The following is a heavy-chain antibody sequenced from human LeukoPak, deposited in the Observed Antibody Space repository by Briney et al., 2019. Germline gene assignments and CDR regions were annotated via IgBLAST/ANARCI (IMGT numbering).Heavy chain of an antibody. CDR2: INPNSGGT. J-gene: IGHJ6*02. CDR1: GYTFTGYC. D-gene: IGHD4-17*01. Sequence: GASVKVSCKASGYTFTGYCMHWVRQAPGQGLEWMGWINPNSGGTNYAQKFQGRVTMTRDTSISTAYMELSRLRSDDTAVYYCARVGDYVRVYYYYGMDVWGQGTTVTVSS. V-gene: IGHV1-2*02. CDR3: ARVGDYVRVYYYYGMDV.